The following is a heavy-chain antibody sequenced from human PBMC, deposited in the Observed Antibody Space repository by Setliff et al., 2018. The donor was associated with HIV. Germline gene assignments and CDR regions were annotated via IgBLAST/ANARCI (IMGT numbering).Heavy chain of an antibody. Sequence: SETLSLTCTVSGGSISSGSYYWSWIRQPAGKGLEWIGHIYYSGSTNYNPSLKSRVTISVVKSKNQFSLKLSSVTAADTAVYYCARGTLYYDYVWGTPFPFDYWGQGTLVTVSS. V-gene: IGHV4-61*10. CDR1: GGSISSGSYY. J-gene: IGHJ4*02. CDR3: ARGTLYYDYVWGTPFPFDY. D-gene: IGHD3-16*01. CDR2: IYYSGST.